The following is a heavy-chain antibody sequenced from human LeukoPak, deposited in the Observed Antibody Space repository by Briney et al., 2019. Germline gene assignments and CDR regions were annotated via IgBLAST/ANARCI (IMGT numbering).Heavy chain of an antibody. Sequence: GESLKISCKGSGYSFTSYWIGWVRQMPGKGLEWMGIIYPGDSDTRYSPSFQGQVTISADKSISTVYLQWSSLKASDTAMYYCARREYCSSTSCYGRFDPWGQGTLVTVSS. CDR3: ARREYCSSTSCYGRFDP. D-gene: IGHD2-2*01. CDR1: GYSFTSYW. J-gene: IGHJ5*02. CDR2: IYPGDSDT. V-gene: IGHV5-51*01.